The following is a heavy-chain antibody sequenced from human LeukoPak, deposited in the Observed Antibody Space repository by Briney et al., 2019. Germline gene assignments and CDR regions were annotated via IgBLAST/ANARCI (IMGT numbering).Heavy chain of an antibody. CDR1: GFTFSSYE. CDR2: ISSSGGTT. CDR3: ARDAGVGAIGYYYYCGMDV. V-gene: IGHV3-48*03. D-gene: IGHD1-26*01. Sequence: QPGGSLRLSCAASGFTFSSYEMNWVRQAPGKGLEWVSYISSSGGTTYYADSVKGRFTISRDNAKNSLYLQMNSLRAEDTAVYYCARDAGVGAIGYYYYCGMDVWGQGTTVTVSS. J-gene: IGHJ6*02.